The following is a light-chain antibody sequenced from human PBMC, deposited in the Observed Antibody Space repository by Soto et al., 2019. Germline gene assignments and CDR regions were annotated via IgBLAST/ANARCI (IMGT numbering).Light chain of an antibody. CDR1: SSDVGXXXX. V-gene: IGLV2-8*01. CDR3: LSYADTAYV. Sequence: QSVLTQPPXASXXXXXSVXXXXXXXSSDVGXXXXXXXXQQYPGKVXXXMIYEVSERPSGVXDRFSGSKSGNTAFLTVSGLQAEDEADYYCLSYADTAYVFGTGTKLTVL. J-gene: IGLJ1*01. CDR2: EVS.